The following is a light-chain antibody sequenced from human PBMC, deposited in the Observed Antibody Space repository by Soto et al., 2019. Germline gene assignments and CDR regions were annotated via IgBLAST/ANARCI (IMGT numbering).Light chain of an antibody. CDR2: DAS. V-gene: IGKV3-11*01. CDR3: QQRSNWPLIT. Sequence: EIVLTQSPATQSLSPGGRATLSCRASQSVSSYLAWYQQKPGQAPRLLIYDASNRATGIPARFSGSGSGTDFTLTISSLEPEDFAVYYCQQRSNWPLITFGQGTRLEIK. J-gene: IGKJ5*01. CDR1: QSVSSY.